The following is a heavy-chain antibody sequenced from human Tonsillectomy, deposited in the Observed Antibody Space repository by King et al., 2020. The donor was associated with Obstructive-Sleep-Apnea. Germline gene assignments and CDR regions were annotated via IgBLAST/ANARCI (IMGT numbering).Heavy chain of an antibody. J-gene: IGHJ6*02. CDR3: VRAAATDCRSATCPGGKEV. Sequence: VQLVESGGGVVQPGRSLRLSCAASGFIFSRHGMYWVRQAPGKGLEWVAGIWDDGSNKYDADFVKGRFTISRDNPKNTLYLQMNTLRVEDTAVYYCVRAAATDCRSATCPGGKEVWGRGTTVTGS. CDR2: IWDDGSNK. CDR1: GFIFSRHG. V-gene: IGHV3-33*01. D-gene: IGHD2-2*01.